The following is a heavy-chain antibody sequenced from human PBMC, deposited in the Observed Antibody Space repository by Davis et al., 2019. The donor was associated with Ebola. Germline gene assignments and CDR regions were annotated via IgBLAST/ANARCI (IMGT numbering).Heavy chain of an antibody. D-gene: IGHD2-21*01. CDR3: TTYRVPGY. CDR1: GFTFSKAW. J-gene: IGHJ4*02. V-gene: IGHV3-21*04. CDR2: ISGNGGFT. Sequence: GESLKISCAASGFTFSKAWMTWVRQAPGKGPEWVSSISGNGGFTYYAESVKGRFTISRDNAKNSLYLQMNSLRVEDTAIYYCTTYRVPGYWGQGTLVTVSS.